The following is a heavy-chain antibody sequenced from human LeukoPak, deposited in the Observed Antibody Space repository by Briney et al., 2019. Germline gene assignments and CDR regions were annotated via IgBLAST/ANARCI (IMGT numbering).Heavy chain of an antibody. J-gene: IGHJ4*02. CDR2: ISSNGGST. CDR3: VKDLRLTVDNGAY. V-gene: IGHV3-64D*09. Sequence: GGSLRLSCSASGFTFSSYAMHWVRQAPGKGLEYVSAISSNGGSTNYADSVKGRFTISRDNSKNTLYLQMSSLRAEDTAVYYCVKDLRLTVDNGAYWGQGTLVTVSS. D-gene: IGHD4-23*01. CDR1: GFTFSSYA.